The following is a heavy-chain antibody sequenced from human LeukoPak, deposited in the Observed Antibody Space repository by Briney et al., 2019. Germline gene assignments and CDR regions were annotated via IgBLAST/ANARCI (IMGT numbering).Heavy chain of an antibody. CDR1: GFTFSSYG. J-gene: IGHJ4*02. Sequence: GGSLRLSCAASGFTFSSYGMHWVRQAPGKWLEWVAVIAYDGSNKYYADSVKGRFTISRDNSKNTLYLQMNSLRAEDTAVYYCARDWFHAIDYWGQGTLVTVSS. D-gene: IGHD2/OR15-2a*01. CDR2: IAYDGSNK. V-gene: IGHV3-30*03. CDR3: ARDWFHAIDY.